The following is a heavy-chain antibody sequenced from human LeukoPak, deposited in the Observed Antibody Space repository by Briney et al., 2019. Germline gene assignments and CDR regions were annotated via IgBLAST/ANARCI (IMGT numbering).Heavy chain of an antibody. V-gene: IGHV1-46*01. CDR3: ARDEVFDYYDSSGYRSYYFDY. Sequence: GASVKVSCKASGYTFTSYYMHWVRRAPGQGLEWMGIINPSGGSTSYAQKFQGRVTMTRDMSTSTVYMELSSLRSEDTAVYYCARDEVFDYYDSSGYRSYYFDYWGQGTLVTVSS. CDR2: INPSGGST. CDR1: GYTFTSYY. J-gene: IGHJ4*02. D-gene: IGHD3-22*01.